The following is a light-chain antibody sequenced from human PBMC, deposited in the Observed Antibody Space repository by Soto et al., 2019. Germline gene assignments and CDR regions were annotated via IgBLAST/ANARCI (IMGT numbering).Light chain of an antibody. CDR3: CSYAGSRTFV. J-gene: IGLJ3*02. Sequence: QSVLTQPASVSGSPEQSITISCTGTSSDVGAYNLVSWYQQHPGKAPRLIIYEGSKRPSGISHRFSGSKSDNTASLTISELRAEDEAHYHCCSYAGSRTFVFGGGTKVTVL. V-gene: IGLV2-23*01. CDR1: SSDVGAYNL. CDR2: EGS.